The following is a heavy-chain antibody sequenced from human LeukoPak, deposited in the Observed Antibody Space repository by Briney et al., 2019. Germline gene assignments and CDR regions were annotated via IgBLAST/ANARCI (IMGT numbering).Heavy chain of an antibody. CDR3: AREYSSGWLNAFDI. J-gene: IGHJ3*02. CDR2: IKQGGSEK. Sequence: GGSLRLSCAASGFTFSSYWMSWVRQAPGKGLEWVANIKQGGSEKYYVDSVKGRFTISRDNAKNSLYLQMNSLRAEDTAVYYCAREYSSGWLNAFDIWGQGTMVTVSS. CDR1: GFTFSSYW. D-gene: IGHD6-19*01. V-gene: IGHV3-7*01.